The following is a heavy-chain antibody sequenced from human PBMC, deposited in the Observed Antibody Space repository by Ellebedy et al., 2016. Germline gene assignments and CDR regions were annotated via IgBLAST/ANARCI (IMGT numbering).Heavy chain of an antibody. J-gene: IGHJ5*02. D-gene: IGHD5-18*01. Sequence: GGSLRLXXTASGFTFSSYAMNWVRQGLGKGPEWVSGISSSGTYYADSVRGRFTISRDNSRNTLSLQMNSLIAADTAVYYCASNVDTTRRFDPWGQGTLVTVSS. CDR3: ASNVDTTRRFDP. CDR1: GFTFSSYA. V-gene: IGHV3-23*01. CDR2: ISSSGT.